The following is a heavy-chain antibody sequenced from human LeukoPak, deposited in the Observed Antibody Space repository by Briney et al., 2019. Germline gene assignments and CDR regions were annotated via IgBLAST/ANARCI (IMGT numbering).Heavy chain of an antibody. J-gene: IGHJ4*02. V-gene: IGHV4-4*02. CDR2: IYHSGST. D-gene: IGHD3-22*01. Sequence: SGTLSLTCAVSGGSISSSNWWSWVRQPPGKGLEWIGEIYHSGSTNYNPSLKSRVTISVDTSKNQFSLKLSSVTAADTAVYYCARGGPWLLGYYWGQGTLVTVSS. CDR3: ARGGPWLLGYY. CDR1: GGSISSSNW.